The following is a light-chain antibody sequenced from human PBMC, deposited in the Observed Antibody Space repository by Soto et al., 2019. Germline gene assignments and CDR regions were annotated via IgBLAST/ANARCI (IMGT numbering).Light chain of an antibody. V-gene: IGLV2-14*01. CDR2: EVV. CDR3: SSFTSSSTWV. J-gene: IGLJ3*02. Sequence: QSALTQPASVSGSPGQSITISCIGTSGDIGGYNSVSWYQQHPGKAPKLLIYEVVKRPSGVSNRFSGSKSGNTASLTISGLQADDEADYYCSSFTSSSTWVFGGGTQLPS. CDR1: SGDIGGYNS.